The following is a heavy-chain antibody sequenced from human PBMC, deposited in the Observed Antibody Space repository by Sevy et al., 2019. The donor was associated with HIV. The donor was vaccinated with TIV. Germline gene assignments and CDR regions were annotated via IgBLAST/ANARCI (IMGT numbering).Heavy chain of an antibody. CDR1: GFSFSTNY. D-gene: IGHD3-22*01. CDR3: ARETLSGYNL. Sequence: GGSLRLSCAASGFSFSTNYMSWVRQAPGKGLEWVSAIYSGGNTYYADSVKGRFTNSRDNPKNKVYLQINSLRAEDTAVYYCARETLSGYNLWGQGTLVTVSS. V-gene: IGHV3-53*01. J-gene: IGHJ4*02. CDR2: IYSGGNT.